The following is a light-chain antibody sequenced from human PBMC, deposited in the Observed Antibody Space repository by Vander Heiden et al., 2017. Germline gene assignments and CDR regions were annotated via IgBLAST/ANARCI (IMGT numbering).Light chain of an antibody. CDR1: QSISSY. CDR2: AAS. J-gene: IGKJ3*01. CDR3: RQTYSTPFT. V-gene: IGKV1-39*01. Sequence: DIQTTQSPSSLSTSVGDRVTITGRASQSISSYLNWYQQKPGKAPKLLIYAASTLQSGVPSRFSGSGSGTDFTLTISSLQPEDFATYYCRQTYSTPFTFGPGTKVDIK.